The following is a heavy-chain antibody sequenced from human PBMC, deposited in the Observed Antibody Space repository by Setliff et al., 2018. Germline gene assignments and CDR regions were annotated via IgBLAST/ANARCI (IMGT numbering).Heavy chain of an antibody. CDR3: ARESATIGEYPLYYFDK. J-gene: IGHJ4*02. V-gene: IGHV4-61*09. CDR2: FHTGGAT. Sequence: PSETLSLTCSVSGGSISSGGFYWSWIRQSAGRGLEWIGHFHTGGATDYSLSLKSRVTISLDSSKNQFSLRLSSVTAADAAVYFCARESATIGEYPLYYFDKWGQGIPVTVSS. D-gene: IGHD3-10*01. CDR1: GGSISSGGFY.